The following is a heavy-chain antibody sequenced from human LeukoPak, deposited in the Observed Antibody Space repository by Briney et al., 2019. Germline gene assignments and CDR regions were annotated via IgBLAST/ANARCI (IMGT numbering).Heavy chain of an antibody. CDR1: GFTFSNYA. CDR2: INSSGSAM. CDR3: AKEPRGRSYFDY. V-gene: IGHV3-48*04. Sequence: PGGSLRLSCAASGFTFSNYAMNWVRQAPGKGLEWVSYINSSGSAMYYTGSVKGRFTISRDNAKNSLYLQMNGLRAEDTAVYYCAKEPRGRSYFDYWGQGTLVTVSS. J-gene: IGHJ4*02.